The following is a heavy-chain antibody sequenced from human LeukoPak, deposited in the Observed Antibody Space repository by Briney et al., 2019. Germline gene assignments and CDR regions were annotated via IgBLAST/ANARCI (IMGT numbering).Heavy chain of an antibody. Sequence: NPSETLSLTCTVSGYSISSGYYWGWIRQPPGKGLEWIGSIYHSGSTYYNPSLKSRVTISVDTSKNQFSLKLSSVTAADTAVYYCARAGAYCGGDCYFPADWYFDLWGRGTLLTVSS. CDR2: IYHSGST. V-gene: IGHV4-38-2*02. D-gene: IGHD2-21*01. CDR1: GYSISSGYY. J-gene: IGHJ2*01. CDR3: ARAGAYCGGDCYFPADWYFDL.